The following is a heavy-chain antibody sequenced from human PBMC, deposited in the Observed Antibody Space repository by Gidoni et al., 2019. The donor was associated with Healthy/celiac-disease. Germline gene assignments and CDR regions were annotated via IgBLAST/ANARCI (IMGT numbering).Heavy chain of an antibody. CDR1: GFTFSSYW. CDR3: ARDSYSSGYDFDY. D-gene: IGHD6-19*01. J-gene: IGHJ4*02. Sequence: EVQLVESGGGLVQPGGSLRLSCAASGFTFSSYWMSWVRQAPGKGLEWVANIKQDGSEKYYVDSVKGRFTISRDNAKNSLYLQMNSLRAEDTAVYYCARDSYSSGYDFDYWGQGTLVTVSS. V-gene: IGHV3-7*01. CDR2: IKQDGSEK.